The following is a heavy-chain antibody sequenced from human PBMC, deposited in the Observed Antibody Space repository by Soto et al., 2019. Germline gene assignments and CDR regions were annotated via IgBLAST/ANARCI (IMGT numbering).Heavy chain of an antibody. CDR2: IYTVGST. D-gene: IGHD3-3*01. Sequence: LATLSVTCTVSGCSINNYCWSWIRQPAGKGLEWIGRIYTVGSTNYNPSLKSRVTMSIDTSKNQFSLKLSSVTAADTAVYYCARDPRSAYYHDHLGHGTLVTVSS. CDR3: ARDPRSAYYHDH. CDR1: GCSINNYC. V-gene: IGHV4-4*07. J-gene: IGHJ4*01.